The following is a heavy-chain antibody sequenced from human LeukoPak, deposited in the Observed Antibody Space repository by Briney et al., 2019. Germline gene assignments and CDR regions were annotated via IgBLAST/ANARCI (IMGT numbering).Heavy chain of an antibody. CDR2: INAGNGNT. D-gene: IGHD6-13*01. V-gene: IGHV1-3*01. J-gene: IGHJ3*02. CDR3: ARDGEYSSSWYSAFDI. CDR1: GYTFTSYA. Sequence: VASVRVSCKASGYTFTSYAMHWVREAPGERGEWRGWINAGNGNTKYTQKLQGRVTITRDTTASTAYMELSSLSSEDTAVYYCARDGEYSSSWYSAFDISGQGTMVTVSS.